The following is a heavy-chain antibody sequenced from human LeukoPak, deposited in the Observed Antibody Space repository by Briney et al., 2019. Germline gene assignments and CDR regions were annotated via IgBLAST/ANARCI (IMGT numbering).Heavy chain of an antibody. J-gene: IGHJ6*03. D-gene: IGHD1-26*01. Sequence: SETLSLTCAVSGGSISSGSFYWSWIRQSAGKGLEWIGHIYISGSTDYNPSLRSRVTISVDASKNQFSLKLSSVTAADTAVYYCARDRKGGSYYGPYYYYMDVWGKGTTVTISS. CDR3: ARDRKGGSYYGPYYYYMDV. CDR2: IYISGST. V-gene: IGHV4-61*09. CDR1: GGSISSGSFY.